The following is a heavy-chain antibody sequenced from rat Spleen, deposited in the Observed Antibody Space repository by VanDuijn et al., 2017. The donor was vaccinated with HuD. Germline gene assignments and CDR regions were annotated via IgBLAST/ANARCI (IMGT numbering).Heavy chain of an antibody. Sequence: EVQLVESGGGLVQPGRSLKLSCEASGFTFSDYNMAWVRQAPKKGLEWVASISYEGSSTYYGDSVKGRFTISRDNAKSTLYLQMDSLRSEDTATYYCARGLHWGQGVMVTVSS. CDR3: ARGLH. J-gene: IGHJ2*01. CDR1: GFTFSDYN. D-gene: IGHD1-3*01. V-gene: IGHV5-22*01. CDR2: ISYEGSST.